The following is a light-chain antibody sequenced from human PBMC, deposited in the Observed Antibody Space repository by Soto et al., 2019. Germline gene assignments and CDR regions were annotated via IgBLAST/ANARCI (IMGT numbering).Light chain of an antibody. CDR2: DAS. V-gene: IGKV3-11*01. CDR3: QQYNNWPQT. CDR1: QSFTSY. J-gene: IGKJ1*01. Sequence: EIVLTQSPATLSLSPGERATLSCRASQSFTSYLACYQQIPGQAPRLLIYDASNRATGIPARFSGSGSGTDFTLTISSLEPEDFAEYHCQQYNNWPQTFGQGTKVDIK.